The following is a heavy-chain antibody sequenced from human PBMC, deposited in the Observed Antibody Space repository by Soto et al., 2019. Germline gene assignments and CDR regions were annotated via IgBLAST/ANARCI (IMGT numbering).Heavy chain of an antibody. Sequence: QLQESGPGLVKPSGTLSLPCAVSGGSISSSNWWSWGRQPPGKGLEWIGEIYHSGSTNYNPPLKRGVTLSADKSKTQLPLKLSSGTAADTAVYYCARDLGPWGQGTLVTVSS. CDR1: GGSISSSNW. J-gene: IGHJ5*02. CDR2: IYHSGST. D-gene: IGHD3-16*01. V-gene: IGHV4-4*02. CDR3: ARDLGP.